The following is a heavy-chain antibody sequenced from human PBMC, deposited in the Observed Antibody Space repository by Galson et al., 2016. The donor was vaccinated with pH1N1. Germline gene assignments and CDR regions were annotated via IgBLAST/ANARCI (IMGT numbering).Heavy chain of an antibody. J-gene: IGHJ2*01. CDR2: TYYGGST. V-gene: IGHV4-59*01. Sequence: LSLTCTISTGSISGYYWTWIRQPPGKGLEWIGYTYYGGSTNYNPSLKNRLTISIDTSKNQFSLKLSSLTAADTAVYYCARGDYGDSLYWYFDVWGGGTLVTVSS. D-gene: IGHD4-17*01. CDR1: TGSISGYY. CDR3: ARGDYGDSLYWYFDV.